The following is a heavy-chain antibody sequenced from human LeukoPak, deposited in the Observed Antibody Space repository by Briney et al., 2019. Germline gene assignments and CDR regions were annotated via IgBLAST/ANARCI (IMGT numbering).Heavy chain of an antibody. D-gene: IGHD2-8*01. J-gene: IGHJ4*02. CDR3: ARDCTNGVCYHDFDY. Sequence: GGSLRLSCAASGFTFSSYAMSWVRQAPGKGLEWVSAISGSGGSTYYADSVKGRFTISRDNSKNTLYLQMNSLRAEDTAVYYCARDCTNGVCYHDFDYWGQGTLVTVSS. CDR1: GFTFSSYA. V-gene: IGHV3-23*01. CDR2: ISGSGGST.